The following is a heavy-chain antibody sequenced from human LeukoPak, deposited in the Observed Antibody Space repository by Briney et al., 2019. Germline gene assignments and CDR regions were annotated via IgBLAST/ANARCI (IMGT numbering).Heavy chain of an antibody. D-gene: IGHD6-13*01. Sequence: ASVKVSCKASGYTFTANYIHWVRQAPGHGLEWMGWINPNGGGTNYAQKFQGWVTMTRDTSISTLYMELSRLKSDDTAVYYCARGFGSSWFDYWGQGTLVTVSP. CDR1: GYTFTANY. V-gene: IGHV1-2*04. J-gene: IGHJ4*02. CDR2: INPNGGGT. CDR3: ARGFGSSWFDY.